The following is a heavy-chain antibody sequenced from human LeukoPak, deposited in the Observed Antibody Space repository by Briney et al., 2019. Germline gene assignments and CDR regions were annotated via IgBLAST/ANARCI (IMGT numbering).Heavy chain of an antibody. CDR1: GFTFSSYW. CDR3: AKGETVTSSVFDY. V-gene: IGHV3-23*01. Sequence: PGGSLRLSCAASGFTFSSYWMSWVRQAPGKGLEWVSAIGGSAGSTYYADSVTGRFVISRDNSKNTLYLQLNSLRAEDTAVYYCAKGETVTSSVFDYWGQGTLVTVSS. D-gene: IGHD2-21*02. CDR2: IGGSAGST. J-gene: IGHJ4*02.